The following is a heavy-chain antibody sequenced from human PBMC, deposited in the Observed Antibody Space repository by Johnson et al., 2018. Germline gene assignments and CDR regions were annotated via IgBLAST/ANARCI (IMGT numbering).Heavy chain of an antibody. D-gene: IGHD4-11*01. CDR1: GVSISSYY. Sequence: QVQLQESGPGLVKPSETLSLTCTVSGVSISSYYWSWIRQPPGTGLEWIGYIYYRGSPNYNPSLKSRVTISGDTSKKQFSLKLCSVTAADTAMYYWAGWDHYRDYNARAFDIWGQGTMVTVSS. CDR2: IYYRGSP. CDR3: AGWDHYRDYNARAFDI. V-gene: IGHV4-59*01. J-gene: IGHJ3*02.